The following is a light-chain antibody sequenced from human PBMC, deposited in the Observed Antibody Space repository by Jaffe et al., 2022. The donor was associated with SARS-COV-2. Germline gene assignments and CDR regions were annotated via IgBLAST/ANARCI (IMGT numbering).Light chain of an antibody. V-gene: IGLV7-46*01. CDR1: TGAVTSGHY. Sequence: QAVVTQEPSLTVSPGGTVTLTCGSSTGAVTSGHYPYWFQQKPGQAPRTLIYDASNKYSWTPARFSGSLLGGKAALTLSGAQPEDEADYYCLLSYSGVRVFGGRTKLTVL. J-gene: IGLJ3*02. CDR2: DAS. CDR3: LLSYSGVRV.